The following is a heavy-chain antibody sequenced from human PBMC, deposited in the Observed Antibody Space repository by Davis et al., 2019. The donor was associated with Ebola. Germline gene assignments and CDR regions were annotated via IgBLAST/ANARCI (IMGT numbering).Heavy chain of an antibody. J-gene: IGHJ6*02. CDR2: INAGNGNT. CDR1: GYTFTSYA. D-gene: IGHD4-11*01. V-gene: IGHV1-3*01. Sequence: ASVKVSCKASGYTFTSYAMHWVRQAPGQRLEWMGWINAGNGNTKYSQKFQGRVTITRDTSASTAYMELSSLRSEDTAVYYCARVAVTIYYYYYGMDVWGQGTTVTVSS. CDR3: ARVAVTIYYYYYGMDV.